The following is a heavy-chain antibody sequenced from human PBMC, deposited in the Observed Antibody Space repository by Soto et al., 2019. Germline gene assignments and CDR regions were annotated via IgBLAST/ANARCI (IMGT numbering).Heavy chain of an antibody. V-gene: IGHV1-3*01. Sequence: QVHLVQSGAEVKKPGASVKVSCQASGYTFSSYALHWVRQAPGQSLEWMGWINAGYGNTKYSQKFQGRVTITRDTSATTAYMELISLRFEDTAVYYCAREMYYYASSGYSHNAFDIWGQGTMVTVSS. J-gene: IGHJ3*02. CDR1: GYTFSSYA. D-gene: IGHD3-22*01. CDR2: INAGYGNT. CDR3: AREMYYYASSGYSHNAFDI.